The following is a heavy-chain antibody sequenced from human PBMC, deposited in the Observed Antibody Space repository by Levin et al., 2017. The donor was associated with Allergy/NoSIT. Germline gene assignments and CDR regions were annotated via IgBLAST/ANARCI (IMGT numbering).Heavy chain of an antibody. Sequence: GESLKISCAVSGFTFSTYWMHWVRQAPGKGLVWVSRINSGGSDTDYADSVKGRFTISRDNARNTLYLQMNSLSAEDTAVYYCAKGGCSATSCLDYWGKGTLVTVSS. CDR2: INSGGSDT. V-gene: IGHV3-74*01. J-gene: IGHJ4*02. CDR3: AKGGCSATSCLDY. CDR1: GFTFSTYW. D-gene: IGHD2-2*01.